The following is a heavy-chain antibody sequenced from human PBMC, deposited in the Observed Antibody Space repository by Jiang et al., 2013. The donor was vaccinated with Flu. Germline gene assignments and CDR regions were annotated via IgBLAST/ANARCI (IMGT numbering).Heavy chain of an antibody. CDR2: ISSSSSYI. J-gene: IGHJ4*02. D-gene: IGHD3-16*01. Sequence: SSISSSSSYIYYADSVKGRFTISRDNAKNSLYLQMNSLRAEDTAVYYCARVRLRLGEFLPFDYWGQGTLVTVSS. CDR3: ARVRLRLGEFLPFDY. V-gene: IGHV3-21*01.